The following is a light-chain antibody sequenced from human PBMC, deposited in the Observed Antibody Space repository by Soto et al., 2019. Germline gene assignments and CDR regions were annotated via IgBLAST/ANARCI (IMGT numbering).Light chain of an antibody. J-gene: IGKJ1*01. CDR2: GAS. CDR1: QNISSN. CDR3: QQYNNWLWT. V-gene: IGKV3-15*01. Sequence: EIVMTQSPATLSVSPGERATLSCRASQNISSNLAWYQQKPGQAPRVLIDGASTRATGIPARFSGSGSGTEFPLTISRLQSEDFAVYYCQQYNNWLWTFGQGTKVEIK.